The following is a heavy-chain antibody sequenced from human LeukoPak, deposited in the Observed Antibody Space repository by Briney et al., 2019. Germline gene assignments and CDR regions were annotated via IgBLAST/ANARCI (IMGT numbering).Heavy chain of an antibody. CDR2: IWYDESAT. Sequence: GGSLRLSRVASGLILSTCGMHWVRQAPGKGLEWLTHIWYDESATYYADSVKGRFTISRENSKNTLYLQMNRLRGEDTAVYYCAKQMMERQQYYYMDVWGKGTSVTVSS. J-gene: IGHJ6*03. CDR3: AKQMMERQQYYYMDV. CDR1: GLILSTCG. D-gene: IGHD6-13*01. V-gene: IGHV3-30*02.